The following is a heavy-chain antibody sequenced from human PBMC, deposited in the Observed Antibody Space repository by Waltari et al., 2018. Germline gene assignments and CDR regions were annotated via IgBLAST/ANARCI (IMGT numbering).Heavy chain of an antibody. V-gene: IGHV3-74*02. J-gene: IGHJ4*02. CDR1: GFTFGTYG. D-gene: IGHD3-16*01. CDR3: ARGWGGHVDY. CDR2: ISSDGSGT. Sequence: EVQLVESGGGLVQPGGSLRRSCAASGFTFGTYGVHWVRQSPGKGLVWVSRISSDGSGTNYADSVRGRFTISRDNAKNTLYLQMNSLRVEDTAMYYCARGWGGHVDYWGQGTLVTVSS.